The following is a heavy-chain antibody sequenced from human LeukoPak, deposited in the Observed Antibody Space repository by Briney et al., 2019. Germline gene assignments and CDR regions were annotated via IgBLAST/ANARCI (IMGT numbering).Heavy chain of an antibody. Sequence: TGGSLRLSCAASGFTFSSYVMHWVCQAPGKGLEWVAVIWYDGSNKYYADSVKGRFTISRDNSKNTLYLQMNSLRAEDTAVYYCARDDYGGKLDIWGQGTVVTVSS. J-gene: IGHJ3*02. CDR1: GFTFSSYV. CDR3: ARDDYGGKLDI. D-gene: IGHD4-23*01. V-gene: IGHV3-33*01. CDR2: IWYDGSNK.